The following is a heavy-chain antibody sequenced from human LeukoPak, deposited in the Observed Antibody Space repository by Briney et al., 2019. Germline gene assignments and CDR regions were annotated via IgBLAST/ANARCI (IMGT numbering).Heavy chain of an antibody. D-gene: IGHD6-13*01. V-gene: IGHV4-59*01. J-gene: IGHJ4*02. CDR2: ISESGST. CDR1: GGSISFYH. Sequence: PSETLSLTCTVSGGSISFYHWSWIRQSPGKELEWIGDISESGSTNYMPSLKSRVTISVDTSNQFSLKLSSVTAADTAVYYCAGAGSGWYGGRLFEFWGPGALVAVSS. CDR3: AGAGSGWYGGRLFEF.